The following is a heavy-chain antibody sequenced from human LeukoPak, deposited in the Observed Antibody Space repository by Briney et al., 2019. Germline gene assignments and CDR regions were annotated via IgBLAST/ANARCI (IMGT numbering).Heavy chain of an antibody. D-gene: IGHD1-7*01. Sequence: GASVKVSCKASGGTFSSYAISWVRQAPGQGLEWMGGIIPIFGTANYAQKFQGRVTITADESTSTAYMELSSLRSEDTAVYYCARDVTGTTNYYYMDVWGKGTTVTVSS. CDR2: IIPIFGTA. CDR3: ARDVTGTTNYYYMDV. CDR1: GGTFSSYA. J-gene: IGHJ6*03. V-gene: IGHV1-69*13.